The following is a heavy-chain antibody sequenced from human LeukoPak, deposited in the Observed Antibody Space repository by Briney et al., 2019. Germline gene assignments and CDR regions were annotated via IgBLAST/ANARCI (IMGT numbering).Heavy chain of an antibody. Sequence: RAGGSLRLSCTPSFRINTYGMHWGRQAPGRGLDWVAFIRFDSGDTNYTESVKGRFTISRDNSKNTLYLQMNTLRPEDTAVYYCSKGDEVDYWGQGTLVTVSS. CDR2: IRFDSGDT. V-gene: IGHV3-30*02. CDR1: FRINTYG. CDR3: SKGDEVDY. J-gene: IGHJ4*02.